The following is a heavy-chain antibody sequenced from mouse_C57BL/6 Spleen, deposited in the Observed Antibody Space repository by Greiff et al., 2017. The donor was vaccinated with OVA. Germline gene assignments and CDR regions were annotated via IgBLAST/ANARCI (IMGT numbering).Heavy chain of an antibody. CDR3: ARQYSVYAMDY. J-gene: IGHJ4*01. D-gene: IGHD3-1*01. CDR1: GYTFTSYW. CDR2: IYPGSGST. V-gene: IGHV1-55*01. Sequence: QVHVKQPGAELVKPGASVKMSCKASGYTFTSYWITWVKQRPGQGLEWIGDIYPGSGSTNYNEKFKSKATLTVDTSSSTAYMQLSSLTSEDSAVYYCARQYSVYAMDYWGQGTSVTVSS.